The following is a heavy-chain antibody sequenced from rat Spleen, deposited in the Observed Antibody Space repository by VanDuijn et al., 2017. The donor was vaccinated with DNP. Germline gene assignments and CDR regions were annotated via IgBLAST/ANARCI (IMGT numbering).Heavy chain of an antibody. V-gene: IGHV5-25*01. CDR1: GFTFSNYY. CDR2: ITTSGDSI. J-gene: IGHJ2*01. D-gene: IGHD1-11*01. CDR3: ARGGRSYFDY. Sequence: EVQLVESGGDLVQPGRSMKLSCAASGFTFSNYYMAWVRQAPTKGLEWVASITTSGDSIYSPDSVKGRFTISRDNAKNTLYLQMNSLRSEDTATYYCARGGRSYFDYWGQGVMVTVSS.